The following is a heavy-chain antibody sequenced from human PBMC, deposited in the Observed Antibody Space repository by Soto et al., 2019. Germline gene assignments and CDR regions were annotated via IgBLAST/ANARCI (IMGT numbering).Heavy chain of an antibody. V-gene: IGHV1-24*01. D-gene: IGHD3-10*01. Sequence: ASVKVSCKVSGYTLTVLSMHWVRQAPGKGLEWMGGFDPEDGETIYAQKFQGRVTMTEDTSTDTAYMELSSLRSEDTAVYYCALKGYGSGSYYGPWFDPWGQGTLVTVSS. CDR2: FDPEDGET. CDR1: GYTLTVLS. CDR3: ALKGYGSGSYYGPWFDP. J-gene: IGHJ5*02.